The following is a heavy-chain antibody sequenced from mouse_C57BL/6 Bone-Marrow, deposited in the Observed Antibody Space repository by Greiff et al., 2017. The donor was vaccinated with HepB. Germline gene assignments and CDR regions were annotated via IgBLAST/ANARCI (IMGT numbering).Heavy chain of an antibody. CDR2: IYPRTGDT. V-gene: IGHV1-81*01. CDR3: ARITTALGGAMDY. J-gene: IGHJ4*01. CDR1: GYTFTSYG. Sequence: QVQLQQSGAELARPGASVTLSCKASGYTFTSYGISWVKQRTGQGLEWIGAIYPRTGDTYYNEKFKGKAKLTADKSSSTAYMELRSLTSGDSAVYVCARITTALGGAMDYWGQGTSVTVSS. D-gene: IGHD1-2*01.